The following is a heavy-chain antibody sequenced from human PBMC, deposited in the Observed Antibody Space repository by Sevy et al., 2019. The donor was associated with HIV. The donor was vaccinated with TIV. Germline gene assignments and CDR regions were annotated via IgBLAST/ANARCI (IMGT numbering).Heavy chain of an antibody. J-gene: IGHJ4*02. CDR1: GFTFSSYA. D-gene: IGHD3-22*01. CDR3: AKVQPRAITMIVGGVDY. Sequence: VGSLRLSCAASGFTFSSYAMSWVHQAPGKALEWVSAIGGSGGSTYYADSVKGRFTISRDNSKNTLYLQMNSLRAEDMAVYYCAKVQPRAITMIVGGVDYWGQGTLVTVSS. V-gene: IGHV3-23*01. CDR2: IGGSGGST.